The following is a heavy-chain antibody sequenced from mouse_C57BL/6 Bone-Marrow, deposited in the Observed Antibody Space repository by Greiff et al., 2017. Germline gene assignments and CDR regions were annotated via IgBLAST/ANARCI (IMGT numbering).Heavy chain of an antibody. D-gene: IGHD2-4*01. V-gene: IGHV1-26*01. CDR2: INPNNGGT. CDR1: GYTFTDYY. CDR3: ARGELRRGAWFAY. Sequence: VQLQQSGPELVKPGASVKISCKASGYTFTDYYMNWVKQSHGKSLEWIGDINPNNGGTSYNQKFKGKATLTVDKSSSTAYMELRSLTSEDSAVYYCARGELRRGAWFAYWGQGTLVTVSA. J-gene: IGHJ3*01.